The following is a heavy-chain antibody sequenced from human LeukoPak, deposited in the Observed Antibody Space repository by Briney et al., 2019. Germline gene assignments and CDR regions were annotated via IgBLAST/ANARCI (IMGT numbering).Heavy chain of an antibody. Sequence: ASVKVSCKASGYTFTGYYMHWVRQAPGQGLEWMGWINPNSGGTNYAQKFQGRVTMTRDTSISTAYMELSRLRSDDTAVYYCARVYSGYDYTTGWGYCGGDCSTQVDYWGQGTLVTVSS. D-gene: IGHD2-21*01. CDR3: ARVYSGYDYTTGWGYCGGDCSTQVDY. J-gene: IGHJ4*02. V-gene: IGHV1-2*02. CDR1: GYTFTGYY. CDR2: INPNSGGT.